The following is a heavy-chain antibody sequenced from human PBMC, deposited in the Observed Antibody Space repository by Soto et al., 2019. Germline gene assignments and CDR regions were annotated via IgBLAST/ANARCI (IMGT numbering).Heavy chain of an antibody. D-gene: IGHD3-16*01. CDR3: ARGLRGISFYGMDV. V-gene: IGHV3-33*01. CDR1: GFTFSLYG. CDR2: IWYDGSNK. Sequence: QVQLVESGGGVVQPGRSLRLCCAASGFTFSLYGMHWVRQAPGKGLEWVAVIWYDGSNKFYADSVKGRFTISRDNSKNTLYLQMNSLRDEDTAVYYCARGLRGISFYGMDVRGQGTTVTVSS. J-gene: IGHJ6*02.